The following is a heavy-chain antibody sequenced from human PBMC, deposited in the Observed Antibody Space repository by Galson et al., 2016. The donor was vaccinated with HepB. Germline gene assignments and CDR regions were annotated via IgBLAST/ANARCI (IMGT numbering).Heavy chain of an antibody. J-gene: IGHJ6*02. CDR2: IYWNDDK. V-gene: IGHV2-5*01. D-gene: IGHD5-12*01. CDR1: GFSLTTSGVS. CDR3: VHSQGYDHYYRIDV. Sequence: PALVKPTQTVTLTCTFSGFSLTTSGVSVGWIRQPPGKALAWLALIYWNDDKRYSPSLQTRLTITKDTYTNQVVLMMTNMDPVDTATYYSVHSQGYDHYYRIDVWGQGNTVTVSS.